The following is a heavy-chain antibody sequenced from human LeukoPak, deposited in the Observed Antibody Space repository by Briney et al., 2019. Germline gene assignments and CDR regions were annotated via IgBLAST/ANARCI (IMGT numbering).Heavy chain of an antibody. Sequence: GGSLRLSCAAPGFTVNSKYMNWVRQAPGKGLEWVSILYSGDTTHYADSVKGRFVISRDNSKNTLYLQMNSLRAEDTAVYYCAMATRGLNFDYWGQGTLVTVSS. CDR2: LYSGDTT. J-gene: IGHJ4*02. D-gene: IGHD2-8*01. CDR1: GFTVNSKY. V-gene: IGHV3-66*01. CDR3: AMATRGLNFDY.